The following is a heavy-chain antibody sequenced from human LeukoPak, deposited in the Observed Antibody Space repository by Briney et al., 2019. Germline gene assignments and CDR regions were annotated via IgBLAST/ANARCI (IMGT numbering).Heavy chain of an antibody. Sequence: SETLSLTCDVSGGSFINYYWSWIRQSPGKGLEWIGETDHSRSTTNYNPSLKSRVTISVDTSKKQFSLRLRSVTAADTAVYYCARLYWSDYWGQGTLVSVSS. CDR1: GGSFINYY. J-gene: IGHJ4*02. CDR2: TDHSRST. D-gene: IGHD2-15*01. V-gene: IGHV4-34*01. CDR3: ARLYWSDY.